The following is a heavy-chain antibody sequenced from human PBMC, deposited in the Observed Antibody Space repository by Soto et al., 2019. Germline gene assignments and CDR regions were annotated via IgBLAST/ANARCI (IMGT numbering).Heavy chain of an antibody. V-gene: IGHV4-30-4*01. CDR1: GASISSGDYY. J-gene: IGHJ4*02. CDR2: TYYSGST. Sequence: QVQLQESGPGLVKPSQTLSLTCTVSGASISSGDYYWTWIRQPPGKGLEWIGSTYYSGSTYYNPSLKSRVTISVDTSNNQFSLKLSSVTAADTAVYYCARASYDSSTYYLDYWGQGTLVTVSS. CDR3: ARASYDSSTYYLDY. D-gene: IGHD3-22*01.